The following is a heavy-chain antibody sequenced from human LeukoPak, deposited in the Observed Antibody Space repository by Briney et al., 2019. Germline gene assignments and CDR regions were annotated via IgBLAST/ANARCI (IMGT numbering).Heavy chain of an antibody. D-gene: IGHD3-3*01. J-gene: IGHJ5*02. CDR2: IYYSGST. Sequence: SQTLSLTCTVSGGSLSSGDYYWSWIRQPPGKGLEWVGYIYYSGSTSYNPSLKSRVTISVDTSENQFSLKLSSVTAADTAVYYCARVYYDFWSGSQNWFDPWGQGTLVTVSS. V-gene: IGHV4-30-4*08. CDR1: GGSLSSGDYY. CDR3: ARVYYDFWSGSQNWFDP.